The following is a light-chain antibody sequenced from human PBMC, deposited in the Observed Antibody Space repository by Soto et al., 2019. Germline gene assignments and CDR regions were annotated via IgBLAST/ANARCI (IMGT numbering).Light chain of an antibody. CDR1: QSISSW. V-gene: IGKV1-5*01. J-gene: IGKJ4*01. Sequence: DIDMTQSPSTLSASFRDRVTITWRVSQSISSWLAWYQQKPGKAPKLLIYDASSLESGVPSRFSGSGSGTEFTLTISSLQPDDFATYYCQQYNSYSPSTFGGGTKVDIK. CDR2: DAS. CDR3: QQYNSYSPST.